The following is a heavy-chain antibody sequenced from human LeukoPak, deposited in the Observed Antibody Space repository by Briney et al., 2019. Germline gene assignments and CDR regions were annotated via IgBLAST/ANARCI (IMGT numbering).Heavy chain of an antibody. CDR2: ISGGGST. CDR3: ARPHSSSWNHAFDI. CDR1: GFTFSSYS. V-gene: IGHV3-53*01. Sequence: PGGSLRLSCAASGFTFSSYSMSWVRQAPGKGLECVSLISGGGSTYHADSVKGRFTISRDNSKNTLYLQMNNVRGEDTAVYYCARPHSSSWNHAFDIWGQGTVVAVSS. D-gene: IGHD6-13*01. J-gene: IGHJ3*02.